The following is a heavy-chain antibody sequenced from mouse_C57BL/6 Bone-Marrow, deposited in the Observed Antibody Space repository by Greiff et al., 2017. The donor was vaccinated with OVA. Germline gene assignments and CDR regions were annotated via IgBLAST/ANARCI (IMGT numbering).Heavy chain of an antibody. Sequence: EVQLQQSGPELVKPGASVKISCKASGYTFTDYYMNWVKQSHGKSLEWLGDINPNNGGTSYNQKFKGKATLTVDKSSSTAYMELRSLTSEDSAVYYCASGNYYGSSYGYFDVWGTGTTVTVSS. V-gene: IGHV1-26*01. CDR3: ASGNYYGSSYGYFDV. J-gene: IGHJ1*03. CDR1: GYTFTDYY. D-gene: IGHD1-1*01. CDR2: INPNNGGT.